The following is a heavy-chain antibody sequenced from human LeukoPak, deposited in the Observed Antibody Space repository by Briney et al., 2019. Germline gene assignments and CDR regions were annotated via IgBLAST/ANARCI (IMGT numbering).Heavy chain of an antibody. CDR2: ISSSSSYI. CDR1: GFTFSGYS. Sequence: PGGSLRLSCAASGFTFSGYSMNWVRQASGKGLEWVSSISSSSSYIYYADSVKGRFTISRDNAKNSLYLQMNSLRAEDTAVYYCARDPGDSSGYYLYYYFDYWGQGTLVTVSS. V-gene: IGHV3-21*01. D-gene: IGHD3-22*01. J-gene: IGHJ4*02. CDR3: ARDPGDSSGYYLYYYFDY.